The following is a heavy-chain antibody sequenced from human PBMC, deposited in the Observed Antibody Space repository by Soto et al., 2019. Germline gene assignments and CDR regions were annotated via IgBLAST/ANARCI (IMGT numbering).Heavy chain of an antibody. CDR2: ISASGGLK. V-gene: IGHV3-23*01. J-gene: IGHJ5*02. CDR3: AREVGAPSGWLDP. D-gene: IGHD1-26*01. CDR1: GFTFTNYA. Sequence: EVQLSESGGDLRQPGGSLRLSCAASGFTFTNYAMTWVRQTPGKGLEWVSGISASGGLKYYADSVQGRFTVSRDNSKNSLYLQMDILRDEDTALYYWAREVGAPSGWLDPWGQGTQVTVSS.